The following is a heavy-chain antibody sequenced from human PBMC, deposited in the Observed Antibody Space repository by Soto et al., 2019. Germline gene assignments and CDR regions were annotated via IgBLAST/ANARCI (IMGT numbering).Heavy chain of an antibody. CDR3: ARDYTSYYGMDV. V-gene: IGHV3-13*01. CDR1: GFTFSSYD. CDR2: IGTAGDT. J-gene: IGHJ6*02. Sequence: GGSLRLSCAASGFTFSSYDMHWVRQATGKGLEWVSAIGTAGDTYYPGSVKGRFTISRENAKNSLYLQMNSLRAEDTAVYYCARDYTSYYGMDVWGQGTTVTVSS.